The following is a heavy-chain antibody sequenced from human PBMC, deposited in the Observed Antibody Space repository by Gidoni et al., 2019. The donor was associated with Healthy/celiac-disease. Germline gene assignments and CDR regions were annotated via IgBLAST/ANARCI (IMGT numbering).Heavy chain of an antibody. V-gene: IGHV3-33*01. CDR3: ARDFLGAASRLLVMSYYMDV. J-gene: IGHJ6*03. Sequence: QVQLVESGGGVVQPGRSLRLSCAASGFTFSSYGMHWVRQAPGKGLEWVAVIWYDGSNKYYADSVKGRFTISRDNSKNTLYLQMNSLRAEDTAVYYCARDFLGAASRLLVMSYYMDVWGKGTTVTVSS. CDR2: IWYDGSNK. D-gene: IGHD2-21*01. CDR1: GFTFSSYG.